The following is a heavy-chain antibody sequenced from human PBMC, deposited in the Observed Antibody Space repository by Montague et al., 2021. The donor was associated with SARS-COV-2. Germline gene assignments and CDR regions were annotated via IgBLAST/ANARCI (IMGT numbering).Heavy chain of an antibody. CDR3: ARGRDSGTYFGTKYYFQYGLDV. J-gene: IGHJ6*02. V-gene: IGHV4-34*01. D-gene: IGHD3-10*01. CDR1: DGSVSAYF. Sequence: SATLSLTCDFSDGSVSAYFWSWVRQLPGKGLEWIGQVDRSGTAHYSPSLQSRLTLSVDTSNNQVSLNLTSVTATDTATYYCARGRDSGTYFGTKYYFQYGLDVWGQGTTVTVSS. CDR2: VDRSGTA.